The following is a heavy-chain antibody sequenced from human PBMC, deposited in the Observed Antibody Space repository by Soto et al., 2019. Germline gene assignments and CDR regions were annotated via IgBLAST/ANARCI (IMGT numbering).Heavy chain of an antibody. CDR3: ARDRGVSPPNYYYYGMDV. D-gene: IGHD3-10*01. J-gene: IGHJ6*02. CDR2: IYSGGST. CDR1: GFTVNSNY. Sequence: GGSLRLSCSASGFTVNSNYMSWVRQAPGKGLEWVSVIYSGGSTYYADSVKGRFTISRDNSKNTLYLQMNSLRAEDTAVYYCARDRGVSPPNYYYYGMDVWGQGTTVTVSS. V-gene: IGHV3-53*01.